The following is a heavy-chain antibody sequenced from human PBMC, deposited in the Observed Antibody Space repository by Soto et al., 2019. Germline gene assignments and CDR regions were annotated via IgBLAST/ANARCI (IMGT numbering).Heavy chain of an antibody. V-gene: IGHV3-30-3*01. D-gene: IGHD3-22*01. CDR2: ISYDGSNK. CDR3: ARDRYYDSSGYFDY. J-gene: IGHJ4*02. Sequence: QVQLVESGGGVVQPGRSLRLSCAASGFTFSSYAMHWVRQAPGKGLEWVAVISYDGSNKYYADSVKGRLTISRDNSKNTLYLQLNSLRAEDTAVYYCARDRYYDSSGYFDYWGQGTLVTVSS. CDR1: GFTFSSYA.